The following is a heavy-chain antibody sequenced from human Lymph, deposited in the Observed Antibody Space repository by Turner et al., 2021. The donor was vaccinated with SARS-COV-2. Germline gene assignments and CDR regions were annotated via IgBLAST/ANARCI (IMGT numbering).Heavy chain of an antibody. CDR1: GYTLTELS. CDR2: FDPEDGKT. Sequence: QVQLVQSGAEVKTPGASVKVSCKVSGYTLTELSMHWVRQAPGKGLEWMGGFDPEDGKTIYAQKFQGRVTMTEDTTTATAYMELSSLRSEDTAVYYCATDRSSGWPHYYYYTMDVCGQGTTVTVSS. D-gene: IGHD6-19*01. CDR3: ATDRSSGWPHYYYYTMDV. J-gene: IGHJ6*02. V-gene: IGHV1-24*01.